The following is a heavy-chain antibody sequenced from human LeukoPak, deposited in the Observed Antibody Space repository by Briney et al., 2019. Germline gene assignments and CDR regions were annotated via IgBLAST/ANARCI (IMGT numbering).Heavy chain of an antibody. CDR1: GGSISSGSYY. D-gene: IGHD3-3*01. J-gene: IGHJ6*03. V-gene: IGHV4-61*02. Sequence: NPSGTLSLTCTVSGGSISSGSYYWSWIRQPAGKGLEWIGRIYTSGSTNYNPSLKSRVTISVDTSKNQFSLKLSSVTAADTAVYYCARVGGLRFLEWSSPFYYYMDVWGKGTTVTVSS. CDR2: IYTSGST. CDR3: ARVGGLRFLEWSSPFYYYMDV.